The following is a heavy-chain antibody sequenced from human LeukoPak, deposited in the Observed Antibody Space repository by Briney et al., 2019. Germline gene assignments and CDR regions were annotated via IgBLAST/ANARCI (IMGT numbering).Heavy chain of an antibody. CDR1: GFTFSSYG. J-gene: IGHJ6*02. V-gene: IGHV3-23*01. CDR3: AKRYRSGGSCVYYCYYGMDV. CDR2: IKGSGGST. Sequence: GGSLRLSCAASGFTFSSYGMSWVRQAPGKGLEWVAAIKGSGGSTYYADSVKGRFTISRDNAKNTLYLRMNSLRAEDTAVYYCAKRYRSGGSCVYYCYYGMDVWGQGTTVTVSS. D-gene: IGHD2-15*01.